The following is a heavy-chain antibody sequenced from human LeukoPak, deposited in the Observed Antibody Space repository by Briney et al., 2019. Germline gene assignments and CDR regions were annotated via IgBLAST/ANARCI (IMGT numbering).Heavy chain of an antibody. CDR1: GYTFTGYY. V-gene: IGHV1-18*04. CDR3: ARERQTYYYDSSGWDAFDI. CDR2: ISAYNGNT. D-gene: IGHD3-22*01. Sequence: ASVEVSCKASGYTFTGYYMHWVRQAPGQGLEWMGWISAYNGNTNYAQKLQGRVTMTTDTSTSTAYMELRSLRSDDTAVYYCARERQTYYYDSSGWDAFDIWGQGTMVTVSS. J-gene: IGHJ3*02.